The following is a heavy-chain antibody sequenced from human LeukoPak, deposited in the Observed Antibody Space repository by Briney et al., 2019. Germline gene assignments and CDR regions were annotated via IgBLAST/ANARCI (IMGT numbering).Heavy chain of an antibody. D-gene: IGHD3-16*02. CDR1: GFTFDDFA. J-gene: IGHJ4*02. CDR3: ARWELSGRVMERLSWIDH. Sequence: GGSLRLSCAASGFTFDDFAMTWVRQAPGKGLEWVPGINWNGGGTGYADSVKGRFTISRDNAKKILYLQMNSLRVEDTAVYYCARWELSGRVMERLSWIDHWGQGALVTVSS. CDR2: INWNGGGT. V-gene: IGHV3-20*04.